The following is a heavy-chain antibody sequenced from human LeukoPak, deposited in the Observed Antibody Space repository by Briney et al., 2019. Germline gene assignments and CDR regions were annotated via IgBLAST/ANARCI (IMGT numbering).Heavy chain of an antibody. V-gene: IGHV3-21*01. CDR1: GFTFSSYS. J-gene: IGHJ6*02. D-gene: IGHD6-13*01. Sequence: GGSLRLSCAASGFTFSSYSMNWVRQAPGKGLEWVSSISSSSSYIYYADSVKGRFTISRDNSKNTLYLQMNSLRAEDTAVYYCARHLYSSSLYGMDVWGQGTTVTVSS. CDR2: ISSSSSYI. CDR3: ARHLYSSSLYGMDV.